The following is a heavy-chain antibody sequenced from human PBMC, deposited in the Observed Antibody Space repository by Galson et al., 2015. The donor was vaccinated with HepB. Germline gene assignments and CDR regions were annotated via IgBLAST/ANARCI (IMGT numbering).Heavy chain of an antibody. V-gene: IGHV1-69*13. CDR2: IIPIFGTA. Sequence: SVKVSCKASGGTFSSYAISWVRQAPGQGLEWMGGIIPIFGTANYAQKFQGRVTITADESTSTAYMELSSLRSEDTAVYYCASHDDIRTRTLGYWGQGTLVTVSS. CDR1: GGTFSSYA. CDR3: ASHDDIRTRTLGY. D-gene: IGHD1-14*01. J-gene: IGHJ4*02.